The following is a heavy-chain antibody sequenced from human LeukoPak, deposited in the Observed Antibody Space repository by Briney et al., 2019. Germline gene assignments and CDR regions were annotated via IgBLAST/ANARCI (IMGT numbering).Heavy chain of an antibody. CDR2: IKQDGSEK. Sequence: PGGSLRLSCAASGFTFSSYWVSWVRQAPGKGLEWVANIKQDGSEKYYVDSVKGRFTISRDNAKNSLYLQMNSLRAEDTAVYYCARDIKGNYYYYGMDVWGQGTTVTVSS. CDR1: GFTFSSYW. J-gene: IGHJ6*02. V-gene: IGHV3-7*05. D-gene: IGHD3-10*01. CDR3: ARDIKGNYYYYGMDV.